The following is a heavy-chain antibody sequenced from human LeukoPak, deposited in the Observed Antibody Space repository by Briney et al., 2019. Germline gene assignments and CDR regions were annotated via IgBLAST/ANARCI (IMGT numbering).Heavy chain of an antibody. CDR1: GFTFSSYA. J-gene: IGHJ6*03. CDR3: AKPELRYYYYYMDV. V-gene: IGHV3-23*01. CDR2: ISGSGGST. Sequence: PGGSLRLSCAAFGFTFSSYAMSWVRQAPGKGLEWVSAISGSGGSTYYADSVKGRFTISRDNSKNTLYLQMNSLRAEDTAVYYCAKPELRYYYYYMDVWGKGTTVTVSS. D-gene: IGHD1-7*01.